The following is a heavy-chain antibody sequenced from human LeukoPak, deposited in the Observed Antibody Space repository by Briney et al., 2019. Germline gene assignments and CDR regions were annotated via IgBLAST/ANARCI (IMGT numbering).Heavy chain of an antibody. Sequence: GGSLRLSCAASGFTFSNYWMHWVRQAPGKGLEWVSAISGSGGRTYDADSVKGRFTISRDNSKNTLCLQMNSLRAEDTAVYYCAKWGCSGGSCYPFDYWGQGTLVTVSS. D-gene: IGHD2-15*01. J-gene: IGHJ4*02. V-gene: IGHV3-23*01. CDR1: GFTFSNYW. CDR3: AKWGCSGGSCYPFDY. CDR2: ISGSGGRT.